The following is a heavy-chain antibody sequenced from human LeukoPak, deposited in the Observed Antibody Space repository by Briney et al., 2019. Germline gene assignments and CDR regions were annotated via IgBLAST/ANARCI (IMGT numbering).Heavy chain of an antibody. CDR1: GFTYRTYW. J-gene: IGHJ4*02. D-gene: IGHD1-14*01. CDR3: VHGHHGLDY. CDR2: IKQDGSEK. V-gene: IGHV3-7*01. Sequence: GGSLRLSCAASGFTYRTYWLDWVRQAPGKGLEWVANIKQDGSEKYYVDSVKGRFTISRDNSKNSLNLQMNSLRVDDTAVYYGVHGHHGLDYWGQGTLVTASA.